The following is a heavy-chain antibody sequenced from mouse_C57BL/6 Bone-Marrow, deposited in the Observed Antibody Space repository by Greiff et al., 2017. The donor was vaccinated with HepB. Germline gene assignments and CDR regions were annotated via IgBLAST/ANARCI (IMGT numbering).Heavy chain of an antibody. CDR3: ARERGTTVVPWYFDV. Sequence: DVKLQESGPGLVKPSQSLSLTCSVTGYSITSGYYWNWIRQFPGNKLEWMGYISYDGSNNYNPSLKNRISITRDTSKNQFFLKLNSVTTEDTATYYCARERGTTVVPWYFDVWGTGTTVTVSS. D-gene: IGHD1-1*01. CDR2: ISYDGSN. CDR1: GYSITSGYY. J-gene: IGHJ1*03. V-gene: IGHV3-6*01.